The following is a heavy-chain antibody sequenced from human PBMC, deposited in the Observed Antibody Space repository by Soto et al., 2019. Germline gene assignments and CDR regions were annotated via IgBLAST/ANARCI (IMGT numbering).Heavy chain of an antibody. V-gene: IGHV4-30-4*01. J-gene: IGHJ4*02. CDR3: ATKSALSSWGSYRYTRSDYFDY. CDR2: IYYSSTT. D-gene: IGHD3-16*02. Sequence: SETLSLTCIVSGDSISSGDYYWSWIRQPPGKGLEWIGDIYYSSTTYYNPSLKSRVTISVDKSKNHFSLKLSSATAADTAVYYCATKSALSSWGSYRYTRSDYFDYWGQGTLVTV. CDR1: GDSISSGDYY.